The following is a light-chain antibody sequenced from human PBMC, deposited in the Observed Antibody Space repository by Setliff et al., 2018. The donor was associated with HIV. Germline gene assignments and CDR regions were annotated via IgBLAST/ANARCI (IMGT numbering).Light chain of an antibody. Sequence: QSALTQPASVSGSPGQSITISCTGTSRDVGSYNFVSWFQQLPGKAPKLMIYEVTKRPSEVSNRFSGSKSGNTASLTISGLQAEDEADYYCCSYAGSSTYVFGTGTKVTVL. CDR1: SRDVGSYNF. V-gene: IGLV2-23*02. CDR3: CSYAGSSTYV. CDR2: EVT. J-gene: IGLJ1*01.